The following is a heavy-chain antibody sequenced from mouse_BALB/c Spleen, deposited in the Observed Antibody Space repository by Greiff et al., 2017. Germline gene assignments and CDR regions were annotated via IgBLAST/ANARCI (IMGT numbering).Heavy chain of an antibody. CDR1: GFTFSSYG. J-gene: IGHJ3*01. V-gene: IGHV5-6*01. CDR2: ISSGGSYT. CDR3: ARHEPWFAY. Sequence: EVQLVESGGDLVKPGGSLKLSCAASGFTFSSYGMSWVRQTPDKRLEWVATISSGGSYTYYPDSVKGRFTISRDNAKNTLYLQMSSPKSEDTAMYYCARHEPWFAYWGQGTLVTVSA.